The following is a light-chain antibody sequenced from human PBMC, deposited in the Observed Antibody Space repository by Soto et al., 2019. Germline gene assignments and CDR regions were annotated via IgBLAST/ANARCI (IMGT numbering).Light chain of an antibody. CDR1: QSVSSY. J-gene: IGKJ1*01. CDR2: DAS. V-gene: IGKV3-11*01. CDR3: QQRSNWPWT. Sequence: EIVLTQSPATLPLFPGERATLSCRASQSVSSYLAWYQQKPGQAPRLLIYDASNRATGIPARFSGSGSGTDFTLTISSLEPEDFAVYYCQQRSNWPWTFGQGTKVEIK.